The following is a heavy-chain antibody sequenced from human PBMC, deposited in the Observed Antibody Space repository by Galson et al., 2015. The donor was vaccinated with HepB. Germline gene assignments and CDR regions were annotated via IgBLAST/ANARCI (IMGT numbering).Heavy chain of an antibody. J-gene: IGHJ3*02. CDR2: ISYDGSNK. Sequence: SLRLSCAASGFTFSSYAMHWVRQAPGKGLEWVAVISYDGSNKYYADSVKGRFTISRDNSKKTLYLQMNSLRAEDTAVYYCARDFTTGRKYYYDSSGYPGAIAIWGQVTIVTVSS. D-gene: IGHD3-22*01. CDR1: GFTFSSYA. CDR3: ARDFTTGRKYYYDSSGYPGAIAI. V-gene: IGHV3-30-3*01.